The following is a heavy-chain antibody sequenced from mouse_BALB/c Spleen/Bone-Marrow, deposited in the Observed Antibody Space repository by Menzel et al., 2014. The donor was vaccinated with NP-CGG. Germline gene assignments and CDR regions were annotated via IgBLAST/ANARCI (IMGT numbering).Heavy chain of an antibody. J-gene: IGHJ1*01. Sequence: VKLVESGPGLVAPSQSLSITCTASGFSLTSYGVHWVRQPPGKGLEWLGVIWAGGSTNYNSALMSRLSISKDNSKSQVFLKMNSLQTDDTAMYYCARDLGRYFDVWGAGTTVTVSS. CDR2: IWAGGST. CDR1: GFSLTSYG. D-gene: IGHD4-1*01. CDR3: ARDLGRYFDV. V-gene: IGHV2-9*02.